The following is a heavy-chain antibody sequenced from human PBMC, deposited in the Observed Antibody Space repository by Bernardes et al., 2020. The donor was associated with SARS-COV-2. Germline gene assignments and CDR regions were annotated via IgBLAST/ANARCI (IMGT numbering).Heavy chain of an antibody. D-gene: IGHD5-12*01. V-gene: IGHV1-18*01. CDR3: ATVVGFSYGGGWFDP. Sequence: ASVKVSCMASGYTFTSYGISWVRQAPGQGLEWMGWISGDEGNTNYAHKFHGRVTMTTDTSTSTAHMELRSLRSDATPAYYRATVVGFSYGGGWFDPWGQGTLVTVSS. CDR2: ISGDEGNT. J-gene: IGHJ5*02. CDR1: GYTFTSYG.